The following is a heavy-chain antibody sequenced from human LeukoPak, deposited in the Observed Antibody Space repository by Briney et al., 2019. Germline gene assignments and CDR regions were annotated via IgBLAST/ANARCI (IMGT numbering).Heavy chain of an antibody. V-gene: IGHV3-30-3*01. CDR1: GFTFSSYA. CDR2: ISYDGSNK. CDR3: ARDRQQQPPDSYYYYGMDV. Sequence: GRSLRLSCAASGFTFSSYAMHWVRQAPGKGLEWVAVISYDGSNKYYADSVKGRFTISRDNSKNTLYLQMNSLRAEHTAVYYCARDRQQQPPDSYYYYGMDVWGQGTTVTVSS. J-gene: IGHJ6*02. D-gene: IGHD6-13*01.